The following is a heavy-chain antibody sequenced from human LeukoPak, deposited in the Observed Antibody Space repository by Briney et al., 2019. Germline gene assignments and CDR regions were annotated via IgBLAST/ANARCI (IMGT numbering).Heavy chain of an antibody. CDR1: GGAISSYY. Sequence: SETLSLTCTVFGGAISSYYWNWVRQPPGKGLEWIGYIYYSGSTNYNPSLKSRVTISVDTSKNRFSLKLSSVTAADTAVYYCARVFNWFDPWGQGTLVTVSS. CDR3: ARVFNWFDP. CDR2: IYYSGST. J-gene: IGHJ5*02. V-gene: IGHV4-59*12.